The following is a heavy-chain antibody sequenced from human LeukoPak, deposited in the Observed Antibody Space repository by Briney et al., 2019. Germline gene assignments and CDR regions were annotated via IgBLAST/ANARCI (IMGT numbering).Heavy chain of an antibody. J-gene: IGHJ4*02. CDR1: GFTFSSYG. V-gene: IGHV3-30*19. CDR3: AREPSLTYYYDNVAFDY. Sequence: GGSLRLSCAASGFTFSSYGMHWVRQAPGKGLEWVALISHDGPNKYYTDSVKGRFTISRDNSKNALFLQMNSLRPDDTAMYYCAREPSLTYYYDNVAFDYWGQGALVAVSS. CDR2: ISHDGPNK. D-gene: IGHD3-22*01.